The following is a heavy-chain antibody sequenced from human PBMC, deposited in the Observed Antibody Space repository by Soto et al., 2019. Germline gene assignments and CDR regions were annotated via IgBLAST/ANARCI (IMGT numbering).Heavy chain of an antibody. CDR2: IGSSGSTI. V-gene: IGHV3-11*01. Sequence: QVYLVESGGGVVKPGGSLRLSCEASVFTFSDYYMTWIRQAPGKGLEWVAHIGSSGSTINHADSVKGRFTISRDNAKNSLYLQMNSLRDDDTAVYYCARAGGSGWSLDFWGQGTLVTVSS. D-gene: IGHD6-19*01. J-gene: IGHJ4*02. CDR1: VFTFSDYY. CDR3: ARAGGSGWSLDF.